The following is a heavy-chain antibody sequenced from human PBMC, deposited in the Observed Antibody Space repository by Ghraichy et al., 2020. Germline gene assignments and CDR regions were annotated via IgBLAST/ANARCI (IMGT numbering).Heavy chain of an antibody. V-gene: IGHV3-21*01. D-gene: IGHD3-10*01. J-gene: IGHJ3*02. CDR3: ARQSGELYHDAFDM. CDR2: ISSSSSYI. CDR1: GFTFSSYS. Sequence: GGSLRLSCAASGFTFSSYSMNWVRQAPGKGLEWVSSISSSSSYIYYADSVKGRFTISRDNAKNSLYLQMNSLRAEDTAVYYCARQSGELYHDAFDMWGQGTMVPVSS.